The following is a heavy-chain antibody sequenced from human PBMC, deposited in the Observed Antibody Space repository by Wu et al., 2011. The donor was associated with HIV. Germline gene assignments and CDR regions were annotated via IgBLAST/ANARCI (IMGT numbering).Heavy chain of an antibody. CDR1: GYIFTGYF. J-gene: IGHJ4*01. V-gene: IGHV1-2*02. Sequence: QVQMEQSGAEVKKPGASVRVSCQASGYIFTGYFVNWVRQAPGRGPEWMGWINPKSGDTNYAQDFQGRVTMTRDTSNNTAYLELSGLVSDDTAFYYCAREAADLTAWVYYFDFWGQGSLVTVSS. CDR3: AREAADLTAWVYYFDF. D-gene: IGHD1-26*01. CDR2: INPKSGDT.